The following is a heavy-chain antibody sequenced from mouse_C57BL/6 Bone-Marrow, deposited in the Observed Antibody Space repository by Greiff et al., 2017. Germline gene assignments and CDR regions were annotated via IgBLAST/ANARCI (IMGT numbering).Heavy chain of an antibody. D-gene: IGHD2-3*01. CDR1: GFNIKDDY. CDR2: IDPENGDT. J-gene: IGHJ2*01. Sequence: EVQLQQSGAELVRPGASVKLSCTASGFNIKDDYMNWVKQRPEQGLEWIGWIDPENGDTEYASKFQGKATITADTSSNTAYLQLSSLTSEDTAVYYCTTGIYDGYYEDSWGQGTTLTVSS. V-gene: IGHV14-4*01. CDR3: TTGIYDGYYEDS.